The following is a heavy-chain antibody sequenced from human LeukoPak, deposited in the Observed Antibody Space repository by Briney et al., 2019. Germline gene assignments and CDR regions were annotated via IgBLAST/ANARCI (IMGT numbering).Heavy chain of an antibody. CDR2: ISSSSSYI. J-gene: IGHJ4*02. V-gene: IGHV3-21*01. CDR3: ARVKRPTSRSSERSVASFDY. Sequence: GGSLRLSCAASGFTFSIYSMNWVRQAPGKGLEWVSSISSSSSYIYYADSVKGRFTISRDNAKNSLYLQMNSLRAEDTAVYYCARVKRPTSRSSERSVASFDYWGQGTLVTVSS. CDR1: GFTFSIYS. D-gene: IGHD1-1*01.